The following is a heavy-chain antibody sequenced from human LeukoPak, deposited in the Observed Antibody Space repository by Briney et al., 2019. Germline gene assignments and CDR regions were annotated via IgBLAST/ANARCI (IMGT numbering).Heavy chain of an antibody. Sequence: GAAVTVSCTASGYPCDNFGLTWVRQAPGQGLEWMGWISAYNGNTHYAQKFRGRLTMTTDTSTTTAYLELRSLKSDDTAVYYCARDRLGGDLTGESLYWGQGTLVTVSS. CDR3: ARDRLGGDLTGESLY. V-gene: IGHV1-18*01. J-gene: IGHJ4*02. CDR2: ISAYNGNT. D-gene: IGHD4-17*01. CDR1: GYPCDNFG.